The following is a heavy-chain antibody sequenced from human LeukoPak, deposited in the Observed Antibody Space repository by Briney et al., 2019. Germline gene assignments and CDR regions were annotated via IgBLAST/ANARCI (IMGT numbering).Heavy chain of an antibody. CDR2: ISGSGDNT. D-gene: IGHD3-10*01. V-gene: IGHV3-23*01. CDR1: GFTFSSYG. CDR3: ARGGCYGSGTYYSPTSPH. Sequence: GGSLRLSCATSGFTFSSYGMTWVRQAPGKGLEWVSSISGSGDNTYYADSVKGRFTFSRDNSKDTLYLQMNSLRAEDTAVYYCARGGCYGSGTYYSPTSPHWGQGTLVTVSS. J-gene: IGHJ4*02.